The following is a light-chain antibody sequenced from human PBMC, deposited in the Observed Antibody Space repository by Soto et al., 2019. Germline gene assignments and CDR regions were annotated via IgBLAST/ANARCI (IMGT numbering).Light chain of an antibody. Sequence: QAVVTQPPSVSVAPGQRVTISCTGSSSNIGAGYDVHWYQQLPGTAPKLLIYGNSNRPSGVPDRFSGSKSGTSASLAITGLQAEDEADYYCQSYDSSLSGWVFGGGTTLTVL. CDR1: SSNIGAGYD. CDR3: QSYDSSLSGWV. CDR2: GNS. J-gene: IGLJ3*02. V-gene: IGLV1-40*01.